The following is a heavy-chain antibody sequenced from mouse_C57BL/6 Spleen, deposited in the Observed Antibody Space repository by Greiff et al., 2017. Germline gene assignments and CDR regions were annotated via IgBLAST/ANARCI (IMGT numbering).Heavy chain of an antibody. Sequence: VQLQQSGAELVRPGTSVKVSCKASGYAFTNYLIEWVKQRPGQGLEWIGVINPGSGGTNYNEKFKGKATLTADKSSSTAYMQLSSLTSEDSAVYFCARGELTGTTDFGYWGQGTTLTVSS. J-gene: IGHJ2*01. CDR1: GYAFTNYL. CDR3: ARGELTGTTDFGY. V-gene: IGHV1-54*01. CDR2: INPGSGGT. D-gene: IGHD4-1*01.